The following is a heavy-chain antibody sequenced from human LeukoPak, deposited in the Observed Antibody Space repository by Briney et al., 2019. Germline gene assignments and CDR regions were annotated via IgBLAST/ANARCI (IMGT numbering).Heavy chain of an antibody. CDR3: ASGYCSSTSCYEFDP. CDR1: GGSISGYY. Sequence: PSETLSLTCTVSGGSISGYYWSWIRQPPGKGLEWIGYIYSSGNTNYNPSLKSRLTISVDTSKNQFSLKLSSVTAADTAVYYCASGYCSSTSCYEFDPWGQGTLVTVSS. J-gene: IGHJ5*02. V-gene: IGHV4-59*12. CDR2: IYSSGNT. D-gene: IGHD2-2*03.